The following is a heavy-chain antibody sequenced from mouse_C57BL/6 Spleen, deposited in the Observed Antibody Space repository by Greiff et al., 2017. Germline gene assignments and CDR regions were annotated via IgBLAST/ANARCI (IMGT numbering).Heavy chain of an antibody. CDR1: GYTFTSYW. J-gene: IGHJ4*01. V-gene: IGHV1-55*01. CDR2: IYPGSGST. D-gene: IGHD2-5*01. Sequence: QVQLKQPGAELVKPGASVKMSCKASGYTFTSYWITWVKQRPGQGLEWIGDIYPGSGSTNYNEKFKSKATLTVDTSSSTAYMQLSSLTSEDSAVYYCARSLYYSNYDAMDYWGQGTSVTVSS. CDR3: ARSLYYSNYDAMDY.